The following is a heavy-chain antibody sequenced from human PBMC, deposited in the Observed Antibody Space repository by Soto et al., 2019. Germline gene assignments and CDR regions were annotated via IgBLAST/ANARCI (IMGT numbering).Heavy chain of an antibody. CDR3: ASGFVFCSCSSVWFDP. J-gene: IGHJ5*02. V-gene: IGHV4-59*12. Sequence: PSETLSLTCTVSSGSISTYYWSWIRQPPGKGLEWIGEINYTGSTNYNPSLKSRVTISVDTSKNQFSLKLSSVTAADTAVYYCASGFVFCSCSSVWFDPWGQGTLVTVSA. D-gene: IGHD2-2*01. CDR2: INYTGST. CDR1: SGSISTYY.